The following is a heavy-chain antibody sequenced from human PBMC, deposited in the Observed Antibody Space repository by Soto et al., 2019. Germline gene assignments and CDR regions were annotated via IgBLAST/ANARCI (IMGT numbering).Heavy chain of an antibody. Sequence: HPGGSLRLSCGVSEFTFSSYSMNWVRQAPGKGLEWLSYICSRSQTIFYADSVKGRYTISRDNAKNSLYLQMNSLRDEDTAVYFCAREDIMGTRSFDYWGQGTLVTVSS. D-gene: IGHD1-26*01. CDR2: ICSRSQTI. CDR3: AREDIMGTRSFDY. V-gene: IGHV3-48*02. J-gene: IGHJ4*02. CDR1: EFTFSSYS.